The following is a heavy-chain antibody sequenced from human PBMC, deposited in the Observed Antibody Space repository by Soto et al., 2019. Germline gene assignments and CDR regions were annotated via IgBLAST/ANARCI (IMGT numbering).Heavy chain of an antibody. J-gene: IGHJ4*02. V-gene: IGHV4-59*01. CDR1: GGSISVYY. Sequence: SETLSLTCTISGGSISVYYWSWIRQPPGQALEWIGYIYDSGSPYYNPSLRSRVIISADTSKNHISLKLTSATAADTAVSYYARGVGSSPPRYWGRGTLVTVSS. D-gene: IGHD1-26*01. CDR2: IYDSGSP. CDR3: ARGVGSSPPRY.